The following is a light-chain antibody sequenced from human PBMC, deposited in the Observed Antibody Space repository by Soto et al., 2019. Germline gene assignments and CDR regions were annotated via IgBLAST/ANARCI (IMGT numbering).Light chain of an antibody. CDR3: SSYTSSSTWV. Sequence: QSALTQPASVSGSPGQSITISCTGTRSDVGGYNYVSWYQQHPGKAPKLMIYEVSNWPSGVSNRFSGSKSGNTASLTISGLQAEDEADYYCSSYTSSSTWVFGGGTKVTVL. V-gene: IGLV2-14*01. J-gene: IGLJ3*02. CDR1: RSDVGGYNY. CDR2: EVS.